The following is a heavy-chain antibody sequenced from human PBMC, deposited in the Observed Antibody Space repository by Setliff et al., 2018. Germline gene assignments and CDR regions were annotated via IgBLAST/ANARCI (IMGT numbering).Heavy chain of an antibody. Sequence: ASVKVSCKASGYTFTGYYMYWVRQAPGQGLEWMGRINPSSGATIYAQKFQGRVTMTSDTSISTAYMELSSLRSEDTAVYYCARSPPSILVGAIGYWGQGTLVTVSS. V-gene: IGHV1-2*06. CDR2: INPSSGAT. CDR1: GYTFTGYY. J-gene: IGHJ4*02. CDR3: ARSPPSILVGAIGY. D-gene: IGHD1-26*01.